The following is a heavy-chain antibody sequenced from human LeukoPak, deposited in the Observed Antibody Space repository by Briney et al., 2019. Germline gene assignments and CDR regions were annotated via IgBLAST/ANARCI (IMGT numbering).Heavy chain of an antibody. CDR2: IYYSGST. D-gene: IGHD3-16*02. J-gene: IGHJ4*02. CDR1: GGSISSYY. V-gene: IGHV4-59*01. CDR3: ARVAFGGVIVKYYFDY. Sequence: PSETLSLTCTVSGGSISSYYWSWIRQPPGKGLEWIGYIYYSGSTNYNPSLKSRVTISVDTSKSQFSLKLSSVTAADTAVYYCARVAFGGVIVKYYFDYWGQGTLVTVSS.